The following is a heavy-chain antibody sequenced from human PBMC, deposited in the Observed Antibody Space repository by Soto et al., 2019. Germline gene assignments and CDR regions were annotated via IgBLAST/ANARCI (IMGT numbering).Heavy chain of an antibody. D-gene: IGHD2-15*01. Sequence: QVQLVQSGAEVKKPGASVKVSCKASGYTFTSYDINWVRQAPGQGLAWMGWMNPKDGNTGYAQKFQGRVTMTRNTSISTAYIELSSLTSEYTAVYYCAKVDCRGGSCYSVSNWFDPWGQGTLVTVSS. V-gene: IGHV1-8*01. J-gene: IGHJ5*02. CDR1: GYTFTSYD. CDR2: MNPKDGNT. CDR3: AKVDCRGGSCYSVSNWFDP.